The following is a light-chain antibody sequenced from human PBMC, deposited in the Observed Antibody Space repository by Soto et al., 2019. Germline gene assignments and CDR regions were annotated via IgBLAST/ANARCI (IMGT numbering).Light chain of an antibody. J-gene: IGKJ5*01. CDR3: QQRRNWPIT. Sequence: EIVLTQSPATLSLSPGESATLSCRATRSVSSYLAWYQQKPGQAPRLLIYDASSRPTDIPARVSGSGSGTDFTLTSSSLEPEDFALYYCQQRRNWPITFGQGTRLEIK. V-gene: IGKV3-11*01. CDR2: DAS. CDR1: RSVSSY.